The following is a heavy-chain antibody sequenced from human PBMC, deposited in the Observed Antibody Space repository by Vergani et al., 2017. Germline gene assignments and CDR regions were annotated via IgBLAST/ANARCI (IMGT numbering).Heavy chain of an antibody. CDR1: GGTFSSYA. D-gene: IGHD6-13*01. V-gene: IGHV1-69*01. Sequence: QVQLVQSAAEVKKPGSSVKVSCKASGGTFSSYAISWVRQAPGQGLEWMGGIIPIFGTANYAQKFQSRVTITADESTSTAYIELSSLRSVDTAVYYCARMDRSVGYSSSWDDAFDIWGQGTMVTVSS. J-gene: IGHJ3*02. CDR3: ARMDRSVGYSSSWDDAFDI. CDR2: IIPIFGTA.